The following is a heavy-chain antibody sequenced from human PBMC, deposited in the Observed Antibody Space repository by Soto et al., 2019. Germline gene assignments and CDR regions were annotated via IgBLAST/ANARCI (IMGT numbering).Heavy chain of an antibody. CDR1: GGSTTYYY. CDR2: IYYTGST. Sequence: QVQLQESGPGLVKPSETLSLTCTVSGGSTTYYYWSWFRQAPGKGLEWLGYIYYTGSTNYNPSLKSRPTXSXDGXKSQCAVNLTSVTAEDTAVYYCAKGWGPGGIVVDYWGQGALVIVSS. J-gene: IGHJ4*02. D-gene: IGHD3-22*01. CDR3: AKGWGPGGIVVDY. V-gene: IGHV4-59*01.